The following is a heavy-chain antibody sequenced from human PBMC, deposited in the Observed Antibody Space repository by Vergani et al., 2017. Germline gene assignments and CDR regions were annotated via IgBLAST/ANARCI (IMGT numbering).Heavy chain of an antibody. J-gene: IGHJ6*03. V-gene: IGHV3-15*01. CDR1: EFTFSDVW. Sequence: EGQLVESGGGLVKPGGSLRLSCAASEFTFSDVWMSWVRQAPGKGLDLVALIKSNAAGGSADYATSVNGRFIISRDYSKNFLYLQMNSLKFEDTALYFCTAEKEVAFYYSYYHMDVWGKGTTVTVSS. CDR3: TAEKEVAFYYSYYHMDV. D-gene: IGHD2-21*01. CDR2: IKSNAAGGSA.